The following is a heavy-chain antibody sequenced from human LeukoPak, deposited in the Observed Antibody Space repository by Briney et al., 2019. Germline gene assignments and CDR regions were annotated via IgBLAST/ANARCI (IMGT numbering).Heavy chain of an antibody. CDR3: ARGHLGGFYSYGSQSFDY. J-gene: IGHJ4*02. CDR1: GGSISSGGYY. V-gene: IGHV4-31*03. Sequence: SETLSLTCTVSGGSISSGGYYWSWIRQHPGKGLEWIGYIYYSGSTYYNPSLKSRVTISVDTSKNQSSLKLSSVTAADTAVYYCARGHLGGFYSYGSQSFDYWGQGTLVTVSS. CDR2: IYYSGST. D-gene: IGHD5-18*01.